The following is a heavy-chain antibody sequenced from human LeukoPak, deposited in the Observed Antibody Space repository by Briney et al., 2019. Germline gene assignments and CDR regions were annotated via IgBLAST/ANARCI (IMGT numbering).Heavy chain of an antibody. D-gene: IGHD1-26*01. CDR2: IDPNTGGT. CDR1: GYTFTNYY. CDR3: ASLYDIVGTTVDY. J-gene: IGHJ4*02. Sequence: ASVKVSCKTSGYTFTNYYIHWVRQAPGQGLEWMGRIDPNTGGTKSAKNFQGRVTMTRDTSISTAYMALSGLRSDDTAVYYCASLYDIVGTTVDYWGQGTLVTVSS. V-gene: IGHV1-2*06.